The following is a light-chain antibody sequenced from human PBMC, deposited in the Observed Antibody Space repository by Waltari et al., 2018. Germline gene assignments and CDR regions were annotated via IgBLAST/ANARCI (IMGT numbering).Light chain of an antibody. Sequence: EIVLTQSPGTLSLSPGERATLSCRASQSISSTYLAWYQQKPGQAPSLLIYAASSRATGIPDRFSGSGSVTDFTLTINRLEPEDFAVYYCQQSDTSSVTFGQGTRLEIK. CDR2: AAS. CDR3: QQSDTSSVT. CDR1: QSISSTY. V-gene: IGKV3-20*01. J-gene: IGKJ5*01.